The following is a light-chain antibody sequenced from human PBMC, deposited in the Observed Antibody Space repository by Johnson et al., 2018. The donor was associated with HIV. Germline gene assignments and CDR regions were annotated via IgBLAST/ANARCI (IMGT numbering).Light chain of an antibody. CDR1: SSNIGNNY. CDR3: GTWDSSLNAFV. J-gene: IGLJ1*01. Sequence: QPALTQPPSVSAAPGQKVTISCSGSSSNIGNNYVSWYQQLPGTAPKLLIYENNKRPSGIPDRFSGSKSGTSATLGITGLQTGDEADYYCGTWDSSLNAFVFGAGTRVTVL. CDR2: ENN. V-gene: IGLV1-51*02.